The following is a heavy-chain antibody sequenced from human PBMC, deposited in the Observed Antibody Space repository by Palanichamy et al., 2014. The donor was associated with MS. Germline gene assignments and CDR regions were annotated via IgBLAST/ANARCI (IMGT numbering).Heavy chain of an antibody. CDR3: ARHPGAYYHFLTGQYTPAYYFDS. J-gene: IGHJ4*02. CDR2: INHTGGT. D-gene: IGHD3/OR15-3a*01. Sequence: QVHLEEWGAGLLKPSETLSLTCAVHGGSVSGYYWNWLRQSPGKGLEWIGEINHTGGTNHNPSLKSRVTISLDTSQNRVSLNLSSVRATDTAVYYCARHPGAYYHFLTGQYTPAYYFDSWGRGILVTVSS. V-gene: IGHV4-34*02. CDR1: GGSVSGYY.